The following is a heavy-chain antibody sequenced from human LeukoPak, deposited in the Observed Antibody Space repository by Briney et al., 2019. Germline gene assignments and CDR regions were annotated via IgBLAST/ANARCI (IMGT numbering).Heavy chain of an antibody. CDR3: GLSGNYYYYYYMDV. V-gene: IGHV1-69*13. D-gene: IGHD1-1*01. CDR2: IIPIFGIP. Sequence: SVKVSCKASGGTFRTFAISWVRQAPGQGLEWMGGIIPIFGIPDSAQTFQGRLTITADESTTTAYMELSSLRSDDTPIYYCGLSGNYYYYYYMDVWGKGTTVTISS. J-gene: IGHJ6*03. CDR1: GGTFRTFA.